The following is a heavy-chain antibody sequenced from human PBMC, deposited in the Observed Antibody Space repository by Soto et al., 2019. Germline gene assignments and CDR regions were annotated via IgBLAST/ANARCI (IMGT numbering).Heavy chain of an antibody. CDR3: AKDLGNSGWYFDF. D-gene: IGHD6-19*01. J-gene: IGHJ4*02. CDR2: ISDSSGST. CDR1: GFSFRTYA. Sequence: GGSLRHSCAASGFSFRTYAMSWVRQAPGKGLEWVSAISDSSGSTYYANPVKGRFTISRDNTKNTLYLQMNSLRAEDTAVYYCAKDLGNSGWYFDFWGQGTLVTVYS. V-gene: IGHV3-23*01.